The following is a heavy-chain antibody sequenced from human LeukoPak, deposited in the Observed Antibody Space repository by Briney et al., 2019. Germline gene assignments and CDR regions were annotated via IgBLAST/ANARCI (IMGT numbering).Heavy chain of an antibody. Sequence: SVKVSCKASGGTFSSYAISWVRQAPGQGLEWIGGIIPIFGTANYAQKFQGRVTITTDESTSTAYMELSSLRSEDTAVYYCARDRTNTVEPFDYWGQGTLVTVSS. V-gene: IGHV1-69*05. D-gene: IGHD4-23*01. CDR2: IIPIFGTA. CDR3: ARDRTNTVEPFDY. J-gene: IGHJ4*02. CDR1: GGTFSSYA.